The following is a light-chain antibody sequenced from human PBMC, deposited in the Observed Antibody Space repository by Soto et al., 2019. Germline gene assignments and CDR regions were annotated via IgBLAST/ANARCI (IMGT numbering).Light chain of an antibody. Sequence: QSALTQPASVSGSPGQSITISRTGTSSDVGGYNYVSWYQQHPGKAPKVMIYEVTNRPSGVSNRFSGSKSGNTASLTISGLQAEDEADYYCSSYTSSNTVVFGGGTKVTVL. J-gene: IGLJ2*01. CDR1: SSDVGGYNY. CDR3: SSYTSSNTVV. V-gene: IGLV2-14*01. CDR2: EVT.